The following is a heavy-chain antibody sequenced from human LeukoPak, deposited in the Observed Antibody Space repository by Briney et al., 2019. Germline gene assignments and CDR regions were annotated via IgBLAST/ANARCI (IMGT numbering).Heavy chain of an antibody. CDR3: ASAEPRGIIWYPY. V-gene: IGHV4-4*02. CDR2: IYHSGST. J-gene: IGHJ4*02. CDR1: GAPISSNNW. Sequence: ASGTLSLTCAVSGAPISSNNWWWSWVRQPPGKGLEWIGEIYHSGSTNYNPSLKSRVTMSVDKSKNQFSLKLSSVTAADTAVYYCASAEPRGIIWYPYWGQGTLVTVSS. D-gene: IGHD6-13*01.